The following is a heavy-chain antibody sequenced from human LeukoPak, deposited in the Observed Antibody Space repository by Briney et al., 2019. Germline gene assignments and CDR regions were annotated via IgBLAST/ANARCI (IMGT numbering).Heavy chain of an antibody. CDR2: INWNSGST. CDR3: ARDYYYDSSGYYKAFDY. D-gene: IGHD3-22*01. V-gene: IGHV3-20*04. J-gene: IGHJ4*02. CDR1: GFTFDDYG. Sequence: GGSLRLSCAASGFTFDDYGMSWVRQAPGKGLEWVSGINWNSGSTGYADSVKGRFTISRDNAKNSLYLQMNSLRAEDTALYYCARDYYYDSSGYYKAFDYWGQGTLVTVSS.